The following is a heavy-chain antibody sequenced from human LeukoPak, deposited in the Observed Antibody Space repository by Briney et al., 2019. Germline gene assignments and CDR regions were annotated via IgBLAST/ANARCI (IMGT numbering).Heavy chain of an antibody. CDR2: INSDGSST. V-gene: IGHV3-74*01. Sequence: GGSLRLSCSASGFAFSVYAMSWLRQPPGKGLVWVSRINSDGSSTSYADSVKGRFTISRDNAENTLYLQMNSLRAEDTAVYYCARDDYGDYLAWFDPWGQGTLVTVSS. J-gene: IGHJ5*02. CDR3: ARDDYGDYLAWFDP. CDR1: GFAFSVYA. D-gene: IGHD4-17*01.